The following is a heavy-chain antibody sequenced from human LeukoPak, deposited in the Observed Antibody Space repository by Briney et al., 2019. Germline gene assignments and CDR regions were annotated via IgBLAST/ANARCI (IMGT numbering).Heavy chain of an antibody. CDR3: ARYSSGWRSFDI. D-gene: IGHD6-19*01. V-gene: IGHV4-59*01. J-gene: IGHJ3*02. CDR1: GVSISSYY. Sequence: PSETLSLTCTVSGVSISSYYWSWIRQPPGKGLEWIGYIYYSGSTNYNPSLKSRVTLSVDTSKNQFSLNLSSVTAADTAVYYCARYSSGWRSFDIWGQGTMVTVSS. CDR2: IYYSGST.